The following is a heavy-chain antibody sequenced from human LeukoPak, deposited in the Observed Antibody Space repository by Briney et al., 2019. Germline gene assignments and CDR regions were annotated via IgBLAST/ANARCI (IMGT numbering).Heavy chain of an antibody. CDR3: ARDAPPGSPFVMYV. CDR2: IYSGGST. D-gene: IGHD3-10*01. V-gene: IGHV3-53*04. CDR1: GFTFSSNY. Sequence: GGSLRLSCAASGFTFSSNYMSWVRQAPGKGLEWVSVIYSGGSTYYSASVKRRFTISIHNSKNSLYRQMNSLISEDTAVYYCARDAPPGSPFVMYVWGEGTTVTVSS. J-gene: IGHJ6*04.